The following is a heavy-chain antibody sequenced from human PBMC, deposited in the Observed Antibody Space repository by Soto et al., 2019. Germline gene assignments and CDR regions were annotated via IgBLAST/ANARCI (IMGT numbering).Heavy chain of an antibody. CDR2: IYPGDSDT. CDR3: ARHVVLETGTRWFDP. Sequence: GESLKISCKGSGYSFTSYWIGWVRQMPGKGLEWMGIIYPGDSDTRYSPSFQGQVTISADKSISTAYLQWSSLKASDTAMYYCARHVVLETGTRWFDPWGQGTLVTVSS. D-gene: IGHD1-7*01. V-gene: IGHV5-51*01. J-gene: IGHJ5*02. CDR1: GYSFTSYW.